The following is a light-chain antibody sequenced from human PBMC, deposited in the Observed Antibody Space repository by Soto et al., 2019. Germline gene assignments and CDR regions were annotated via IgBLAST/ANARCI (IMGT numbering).Light chain of an antibody. Sequence: QSVLTQAPSISGAPGQRVTISCTGSSSSIGAGYDVHWFQQFPGTAPRLLIHGNNNRPSGVPDRFSGSESGTSASLAIAGLQAGDEAIYYCQSFDSDLSAFVFGTGTKVTVL. J-gene: IGLJ1*01. CDR2: GNN. CDR1: SSSIGAGYD. V-gene: IGLV1-40*01. CDR3: QSFDSDLSAFV.